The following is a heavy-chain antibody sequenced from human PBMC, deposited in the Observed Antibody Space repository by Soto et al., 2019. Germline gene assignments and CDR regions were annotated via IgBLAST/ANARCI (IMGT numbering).Heavy chain of an antibody. J-gene: IGHJ6*02. Sequence: QVQLVESGGGVVQPGRSLRLSCAASGFTFSSYGMHWVRQAPGKGLEWVAVIWYDGSNKYYADSVKGRFTISRDNSKNTLYLQMNSLRAEDTAVYYCARKQQLGPTYPGGYYYGMDVWGQGTTVTVSS. CDR3: ARKQQLGPTYPGGYYYGMDV. CDR1: GFTFSSYG. V-gene: IGHV3-33*01. D-gene: IGHD6-13*01. CDR2: IWYDGSNK.